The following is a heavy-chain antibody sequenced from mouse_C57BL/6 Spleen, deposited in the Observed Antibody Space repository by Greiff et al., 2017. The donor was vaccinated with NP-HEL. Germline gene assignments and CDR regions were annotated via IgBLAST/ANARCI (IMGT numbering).Heavy chain of an antibody. CDR2: ISYDGSN. CDR1: GYSITSGYY. D-gene: IGHD3-2*02. J-gene: IGHJ4*01. CDR3: ARLDSSGYGYAMDY. Sequence: ESGPGLVKPSQSLSLTCSVTGYSITSGYYWNWIRQFPGNKLEWMGYISYDGSNNYNPSLKNRISITRDTSKNQFFLKLNSVTTEDTATYYCARLDSSGYGYAMDYWGQGTSVTVSS. V-gene: IGHV3-6*01.